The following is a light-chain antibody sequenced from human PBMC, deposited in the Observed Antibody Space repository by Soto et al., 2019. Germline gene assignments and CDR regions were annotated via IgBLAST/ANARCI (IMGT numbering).Light chain of an antibody. Sequence: QSVLTQPASVSGAPGQSITISCTGSSSDVGGQNSVSWYQQHPGKAPKLMIYDGDNRPSGVSYRFSGSKSGNTASLTISGLQAEDEADYYCSSYTSGSTLVVFGGGTKVTVL. CDR2: DGD. V-gene: IGLV2-14*03. CDR1: SSDVGGQNS. J-gene: IGLJ2*01. CDR3: SSYTSGSTLVV.